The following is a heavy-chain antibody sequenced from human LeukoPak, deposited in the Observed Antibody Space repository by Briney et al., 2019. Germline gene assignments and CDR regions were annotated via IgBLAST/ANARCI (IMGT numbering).Heavy chain of an antibody. CDR2: IYYSGTT. J-gene: IGHJ4*02. D-gene: IGHD6-19*01. Sequence: SETLSLTCTVSGGSISSYYWSWIRQPPGKGLEWIGYIYYSGTTNYNPSLKSRVTISVDTSKNQFSLKLSSVTAADTAVYYCARGSGSYYYWGQGTLVTVSS. CDR1: GGSISSYY. CDR3: ARGSGSYYY. V-gene: IGHV4-59*01.